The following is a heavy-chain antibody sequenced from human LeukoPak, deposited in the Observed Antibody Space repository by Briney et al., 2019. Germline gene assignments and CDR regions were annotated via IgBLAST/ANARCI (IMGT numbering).Heavy chain of an antibody. V-gene: IGHV3-23*01. D-gene: IGHD6-19*01. J-gene: IGHJ4*02. CDR2: ISGSGGST. CDR3: AKDLSSGWVENFDY. Sequence: PGGSLRLSCAASGFTFSTYAMSWVRQDPGKGLEWVSAISGSGGSTYYADSVKGRFSISRDNSKNTLYLQMNSLRAEDTAVYYCAKDLSSGWVENFDYWGQGTLVTVSS. CDR1: GFTFSTYA.